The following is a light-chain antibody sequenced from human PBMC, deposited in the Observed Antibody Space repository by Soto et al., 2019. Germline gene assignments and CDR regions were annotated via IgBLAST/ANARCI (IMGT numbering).Light chain of an antibody. CDR2: NAS. J-gene: IGKJ5*01. Sequence: IVLTHSPATLSFSPGEMAILSCRASQSVSTFLAWFQQKPGQPPRLLIYNASNRTTGIPARFSGSGSGTDFTLTISSLEPEDFAVYYCQQRSNWPTFGQGTRLEIK. CDR3: QQRSNWPT. CDR1: QSVSTF. V-gene: IGKV3-11*01.